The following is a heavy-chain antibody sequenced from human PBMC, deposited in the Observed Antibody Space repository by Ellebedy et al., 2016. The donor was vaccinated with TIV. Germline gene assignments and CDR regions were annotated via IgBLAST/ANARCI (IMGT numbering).Heavy chain of an antibody. Sequence: AASVKVSCKASGYTFSSYYMHWVRQAPGQGLEWMGIINPSGGSTTYAQNLQGRVTMTRDTSTTTVYMELSSLRSEDTAVYYCARARSSGWLHTHDYWGQGTLVIVSS. CDR2: INPSGGST. CDR1: GYTFSSYY. J-gene: IGHJ4*02. D-gene: IGHD6-19*01. CDR3: ARARSSGWLHTHDY. V-gene: IGHV1-46*04.